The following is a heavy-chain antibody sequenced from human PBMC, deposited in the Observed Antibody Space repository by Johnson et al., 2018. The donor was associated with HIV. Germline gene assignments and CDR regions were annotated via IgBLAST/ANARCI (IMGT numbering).Heavy chain of an antibody. CDR1: GFTFRSYG. Sequence: VQLVESGGGVVQPGRSLRLSCAVSGFTFRSYGVHWVRQAPGKGLEWVAVIYSGGSTYYADSVKGRFTISRDNSKNTLYLQMNSLRAEDTAVYYCARVIRLGAVRLRHAFDIWGQGTKVTVSS. D-gene: IGHD4-17*01. CDR3: ARVIRLGAVRLRHAFDI. J-gene: IGHJ3*02. CDR2: IYSGGST. V-gene: IGHV3-NL1*01.